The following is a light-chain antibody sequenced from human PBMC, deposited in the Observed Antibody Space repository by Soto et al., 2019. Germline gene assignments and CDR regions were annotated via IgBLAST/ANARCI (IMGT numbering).Light chain of an antibody. CDR1: QTVSYRSNNKTY. CDR2: WAY. Sequence: DIVMTQSPDSLAVSLGERATINCKSSQTVSYRSNNKTYLAWYQQRPGQPPKLLISWAYSRESGVPDRFSGSGAGTDFTLSISNLQAEDVAVYYCQQYYTTPYTCGQGTKLEI. J-gene: IGKJ2*01. V-gene: IGKV4-1*01. CDR3: QQYYTTPYT.